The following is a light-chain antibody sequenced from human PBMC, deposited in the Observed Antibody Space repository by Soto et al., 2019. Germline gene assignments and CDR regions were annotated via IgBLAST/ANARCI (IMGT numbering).Light chain of an antibody. CDR2: EVS. J-gene: IGLJ3*02. CDR1: SSDVGGYNY. V-gene: IGLV2-8*01. CDR3: SSYAGSNNWV. Sequence: QSALTQPPSASGSPGQSVTISCTGTSSDVGGYNYVSWYQQHPVKAPKLMIYEVSKRPSGVPDRFSGSKSGNPASLTVSGLQAEDEADYYCSSYAGSNNWVFGGGTTLTVL.